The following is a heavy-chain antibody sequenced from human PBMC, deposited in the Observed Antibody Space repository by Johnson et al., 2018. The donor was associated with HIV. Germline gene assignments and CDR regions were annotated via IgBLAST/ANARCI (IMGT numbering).Heavy chain of an antibody. CDR3: ARGAPNWNYEPFSDAFDI. V-gene: IGHV3-66*01. CDR1: DFNVGSIY. J-gene: IGHJ3*02. Sequence: VLLVESGGDLVQPGGSLRLSCAASDFNVGSIYMSWVRQAPGKGLEWVSLIYSGGSSYYADSVKGRFTISRDNSKNTLYLQMNSLRAEDTAVFYCARGAPNWNYEPFSDAFDIWGQGTMVTVSS. D-gene: IGHD1-7*01. CDR2: IYSGGSS.